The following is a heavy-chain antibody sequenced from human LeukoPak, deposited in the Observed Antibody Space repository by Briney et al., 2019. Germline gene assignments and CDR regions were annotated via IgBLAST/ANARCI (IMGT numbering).Heavy chain of an antibody. J-gene: IGHJ4*02. V-gene: IGHV1-69*13. D-gene: IGHD2-2*02. Sequence: ASVKVSCKASGYSFTSYDINWVRQATGQGLEWMGGIIPIFGTANYAQKFQGRVTITADESTSTAYMELSSLRSEDTAVYYCAGGYCSSTSCYTSHYWGQGTLVTVSS. CDR2: IIPIFGTA. CDR1: GYSFTSYD. CDR3: AGGYCSSTSCYTSHY.